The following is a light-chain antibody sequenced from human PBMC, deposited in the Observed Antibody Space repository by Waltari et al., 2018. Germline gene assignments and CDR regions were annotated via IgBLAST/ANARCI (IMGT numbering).Light chain of an antibody. CDR2: QDT. V-gene: IGLV3-1*01. CDR1: KLGDKY. Sequence: SYELTQTPSVSVSPGQTASIACFVDKLGDKYVSWYQQKPGQSPVLVTYQDTKRPSVIPERFSASNSGNTATLTVSETQAVDEASYYCQTWDSNTVVFGGGTTLTVL. CDR3: QTWDSNTVV. J-gene: IGLJ2*01.